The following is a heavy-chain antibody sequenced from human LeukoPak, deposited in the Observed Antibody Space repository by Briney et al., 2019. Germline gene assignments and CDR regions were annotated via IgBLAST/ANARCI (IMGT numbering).Heavy chain of an antibody. J-gene: IGHJ4*02. CDR1: GFTFSSYG. Sequence: GGSLRLSCAASGFTFSSYGMHWVRQAPGKGLEWVAFIRYDGSNKYYADSVKGRFTISRDNSKNTLYLQMNSLRAEDTGVYYCAKDIVVVPAAPGGDYWGQGTLVTVSS. CDR3: AKDIVVVPAAPGGDY. D-gene: IGHD2-2*01. CDR2: IRYDGSNK. V-gene: IGHV3-30*02.